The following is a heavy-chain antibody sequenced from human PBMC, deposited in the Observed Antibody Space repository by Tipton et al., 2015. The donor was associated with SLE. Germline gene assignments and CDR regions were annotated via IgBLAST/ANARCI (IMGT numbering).Heavy chain of an antibody. Sequence: QVQLVQSGAEVKKPGSSVKVSCKASGGTLSSYGISWVRQAPGQGLEWMGRIIPIFGTANYAQKFQGRVTINADDSTSTAYMELSSLRSDDTAVYYCARAMVRGATAEDPWGQGTLVTVSS. J-gene: IGHJ5*02. D-gene: IGHD3-10*01. V-gene: IGHV1-69*18. CDR2: IIPIFGTA. CDR1: GGTLSSYG. CDR3: ARAMVRGATAEDP.